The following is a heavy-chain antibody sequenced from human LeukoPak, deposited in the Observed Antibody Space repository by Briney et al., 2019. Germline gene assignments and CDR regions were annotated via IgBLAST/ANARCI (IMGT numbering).Heavy chain of an antibody. Sequence: PGGSLRLSCSASGFTFSSYTIHWVRQAPGKGLEFVSAITNNGGNTYYADSVKGRFTISGDNSKNTVYLQISSLRAEDTAVYYCVIVRGYFDSSGSDYWGQGTLVTVSS. CDR1: GFTFSSYT. CDR3: VIVRGYFDSSGSDY. D-gene: IGHD3-9*01. J-gene: IGHJ4*02. V-gene: IGHV3-64D*06. CDR2: ITNNGGNT.